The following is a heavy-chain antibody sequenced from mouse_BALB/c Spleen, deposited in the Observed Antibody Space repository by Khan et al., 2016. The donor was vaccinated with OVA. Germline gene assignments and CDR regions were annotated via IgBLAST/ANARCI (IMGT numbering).Heavy chain of an antibody. CDR1: GFSLTSHG. V-gene: IGHV2-9*02. Sequence: VQLQESGPGLVAPSQSLSITCTVSGFSLTSHGVHWVRQPPGKGLEWLGVIWAGGSTNSNSALMSRLSISKDSSKSQVFLKMNSLQTDDTAMYYCARNREPDYFDYWGQGTTLTVSS. CDR3: ARNREPDYFDY. J-gene: IGHJ2*01. CDR2: IWAGGST.